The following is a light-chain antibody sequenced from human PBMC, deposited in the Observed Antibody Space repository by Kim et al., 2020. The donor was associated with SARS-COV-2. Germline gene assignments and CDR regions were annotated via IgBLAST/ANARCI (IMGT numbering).Light chain of an antibody. CDR3: KSRDSRGNVV. CDR2: GKN. CDR1: SLRSYY. J-gene: IGLJ2*01. V-gene: IGLV3-19*01. Sequence: SSELTQDPAVSVALGQTVRITCRGDSLRSYYATWYQQKPGQAPVLVIYGKNNRPSGIPDRFSGSSSGNTASLTITGAQAEDEADYYCKSRDSRGNVVFGGGTQLTVL.